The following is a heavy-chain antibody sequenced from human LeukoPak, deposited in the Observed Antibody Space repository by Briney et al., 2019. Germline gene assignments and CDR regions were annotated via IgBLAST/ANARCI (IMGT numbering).Heavy chain of an antibody. V-gene: IGHV3-30-3*01. J-gene: IGHJ4*02. CDR3: ARDADYYDSSGYYDIGYYFDY. CDR1: GFTFSSYA. CDR2: ISYNGSNK. Sequence: GGSLRLSCAASGFTFSSYAMHWVRQAPGKGLEWVAVISYNGSNKYYADSVKGRFTISRDNSKNTLYLQMNSLRAEDTAVYYCARDADYYDSSGYYDIGYYFDYWGQGTLVTVSS. D-gene: IGHD3-22*01.